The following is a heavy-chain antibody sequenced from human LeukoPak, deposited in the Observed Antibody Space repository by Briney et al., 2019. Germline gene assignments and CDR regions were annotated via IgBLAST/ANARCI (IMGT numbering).Heavy chain of an antibody. D-gene: IGHD6-13*01. Sequence: SETLSLTCTVSGGSISSYYWSWIRQPPGKGLEWIGYIYYSGSTNYNPSLKSRVTISVDTSKNQFSLKLSSVTAADTAVYYCARGDTSSWYLGAFDIWGQGTMVTVSS. J-gene: IGHJ3*02. CDR2: IYYSGST. CDR3: ARGDTSSWYLGAFDI. V-gene: IGHV4-59*01. CDR1: GGSISSYY.